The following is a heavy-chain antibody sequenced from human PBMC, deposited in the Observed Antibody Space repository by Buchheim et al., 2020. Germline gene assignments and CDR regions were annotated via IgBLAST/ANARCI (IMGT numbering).Heavy chain of an antibody. CDR2: INPSVGAA. CDR1: GVTSTGYY. V-gene: IGHV1-46*01. Sequence: QVQLVQSGAEVKKPGASVKLSCTASGVTSTGYYMHWVRQAPGQGLEWMGTINPSVGAATYAQRFRGRVTITSDTSTSTFYMDMSSLTSEDTDLYYCAKSRMWFSGNSWG. D-gene: IGHD2-21*01. J-gene: IGHJ5*01. CDR3: AKSRMWFSGNS.